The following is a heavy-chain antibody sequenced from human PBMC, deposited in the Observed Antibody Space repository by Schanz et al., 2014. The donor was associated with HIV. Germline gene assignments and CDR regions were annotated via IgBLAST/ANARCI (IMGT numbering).Heavy chain of an antibody. CDR2: IKTKTDGGTT. Sequence: EVQLVESGGGLVKPGRSLRLSCTASGFTFSSYAMNWVRQAPGKGLEWVGRIKTKTDGGTTDYAAPVKGRFTISRDDSKNTVYLQMNSLKTEDTAVYYCRWEKRGAYWGQGALVTVSS. CDR1: GFTFSSYA. V-gene: IGHV3-15*01. CDR3: RWEKRGAY. J-gene: IGHJ4*02. D-gene: IGHD1-26*01.